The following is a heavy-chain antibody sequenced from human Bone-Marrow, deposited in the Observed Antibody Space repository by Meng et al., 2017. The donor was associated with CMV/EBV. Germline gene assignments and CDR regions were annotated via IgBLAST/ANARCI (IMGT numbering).Heavy chain of an antibody. CDR1: GFTFSPYN. Sequence: GGSLRLSCAASGFTFSPYNMNWVRQAPGKGLEWVSFISSSSSYLYYADSVKGRFTISRDNAKNSLYLQMNSLRVEDTAVYYCARVEGYYAMDVWGQGTMVTVSS. CDR2: ISSSSSYL. J-gene: IGHJ6*02. CDR3: ARVEGYYAMDV. V-gene: IGHV3-21*01.